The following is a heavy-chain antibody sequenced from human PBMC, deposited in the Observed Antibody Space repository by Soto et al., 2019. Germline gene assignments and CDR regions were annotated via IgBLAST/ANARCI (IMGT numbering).Heavy chain of an antibody. Sequence: ASVKVSCKXSGYTFTSYGISWVRQAPGQRLEWMGWINAGNGNTKYSQKFQGRVTITRDTSASTAYMELSSLRSEDTAVYYCARDPSYYGMDVWGQGTTVTVSS. CDR3: ARDPSYYGMDV. V-gene: IGHV1-3*01. CDR1: GYTFTSYG. J-gene: IGHJ6*02. CDR2: INAGNGNT.